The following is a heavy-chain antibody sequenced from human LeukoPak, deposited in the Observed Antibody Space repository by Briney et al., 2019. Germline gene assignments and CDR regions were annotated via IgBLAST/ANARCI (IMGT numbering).Heavy chain of an antibody. CDR1: GFTFSSYG. Sequence: GGSLRLSCAASGFTFSSYGMHWVRQAPGKGLEWVAFIRYDGSNKYYADSVKGRFTISRDNSKNTLYLQMNRLRAEDTAVYYCAKGPSRSGSESIWGQGTMVTVSS. CDR2: IRYDGSNK. V-gene: IGHV3-30*02. D-gene: IGHD1-26*01. J-gene: IGHJ3*02. CDR3: AKGPSRSGSESI.